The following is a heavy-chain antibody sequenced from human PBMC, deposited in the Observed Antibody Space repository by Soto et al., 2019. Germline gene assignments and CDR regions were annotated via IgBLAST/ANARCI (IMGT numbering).Heavy chain of an antibody. CDR1: GGSISSYY. CDR2: IFISGST. Sequence: PSETLSLTCTVSGGSISSYYWSWIRQPAGKGLEWIGRIFISGSTNYNPSLESRLTMSVDTSKNQFSLNLSSVTAADTAVYYCTSALLDYGDYYFDNWGQGTLVTVSS. D-gene: IGHD4-17*01. V-gene: IGHV4-4*07. J-gene: IGHJ4*02. CDR3: TSALLDYGDYYFDN.